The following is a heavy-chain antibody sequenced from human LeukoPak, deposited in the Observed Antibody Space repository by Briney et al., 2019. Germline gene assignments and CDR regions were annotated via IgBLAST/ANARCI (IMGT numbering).Heavy chain of an antibody. Sequence: PSETLSLTCAVYGGSFSGYYWSWIRQPPGKGLEWIGEINHSGSTNYNPSLKSRVTISVDTSKNQFSLKLSSVAAADTAVYYCARITVEHHSFDYWGQGTLVTVSS. CDR3: ARITVEHHSFDY. J-gene: IGHJ4*02. CDR2: INHSGST. D-gene: IGHD4-23*01. V-gene: IGHV4-34*01. CDR1: GGSFSGYY.